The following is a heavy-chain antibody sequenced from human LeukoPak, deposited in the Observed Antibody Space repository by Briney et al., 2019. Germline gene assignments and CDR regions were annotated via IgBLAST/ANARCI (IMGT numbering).Heavy chain of an antibody. V-gene: IGHV4-39*07. CDR2: IFYTGST. D-gene: IGHD1-26*01. CDR1: GDSISRSGYY. Sequence: SETLSLTCTVSGDSISRSGYYWGWLRQPPGKGLEWIGSIFYTGSTYFNPSLKSRATISGDTSKNQFSLKLSSVTAADTAVYYCARARGFSGSYYLDYWGQGTLVTVSS. J-gene: IGHJ4*02. CDR3: ARARGFSGSYYLDY.